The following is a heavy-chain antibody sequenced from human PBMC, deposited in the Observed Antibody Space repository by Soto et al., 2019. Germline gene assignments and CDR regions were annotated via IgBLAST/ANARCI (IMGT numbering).Heavy chain of an antibody. CDR2: IYPGDSDA. Sequence: GESLKISCKASGYNFISYWIAWVRQMPGKGLEWMGIIYPGDSDATYSPSFEGQVTFSVDKSITTAYLQWISLRASDTAMYYCARQAYFGSGTYYSDYWGQGTQVTVSS. CDR1: GYNFISYW. J-gene: IGHJ4*02. CDR3: ARQAYFGSGTYYSDY. D-gene: IGHD3-10*01. V-gene: IGHV5-51*01.